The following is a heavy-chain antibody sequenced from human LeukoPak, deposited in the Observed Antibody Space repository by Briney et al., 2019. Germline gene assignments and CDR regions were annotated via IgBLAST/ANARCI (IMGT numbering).Heavy chain of an antibody. CDR3: AKDSPGGYTSGWYLDY. J-gene: IGHJ4*02. D-gene: IGHD6-19*01. Sequence: PGGSLRLSCEAAGFTFSNYAMSWVRQAPGKGLEWVSAISGSHGSTYYADSVKGRFTISRDNSKNTLYLQMNSLRAEDTAVYYCAKDSPGGYTSGWYLDYWGQGTLVTVSS. CDR2: ISGSHGST. CDR1: GFTFSNYA. V-gene: IGHV3-23*01.